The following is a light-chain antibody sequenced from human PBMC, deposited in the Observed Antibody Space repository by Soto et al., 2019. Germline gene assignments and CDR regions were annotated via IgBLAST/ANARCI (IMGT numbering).Light chain of an antibody. V-gene: IGKV3-20*01. CDR3: QQYGSSGT. J-gene: IGKJ1*01. Sequence: EIVMTQSPGTLSLSPGERATLSCRASQSVSTNLAWYQHKPGQTPRLVIYGASTRATGIPARFSGSGSGTDFTLTISRLEPEDFAVYYCQQYGSSGTFGQGTKVDIK. CDR1: QSVSTN. CDR2: GAS.